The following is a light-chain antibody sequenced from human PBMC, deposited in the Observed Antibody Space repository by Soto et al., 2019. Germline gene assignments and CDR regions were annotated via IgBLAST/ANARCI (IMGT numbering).Light chain of an antibody. CDR1: SSDVGYYNY. CDR3: SSYTTSSTQV. Sequence: QSALTQPASVSGSPGQSITISCTGTSSDVGYYNYVSWYQHHPGKVPKLMIYEVSNRPSGVSSRFCGTKSGNTASLTISGLQAEDEADYYCSSYTTSSTQVFGGGTKLTVL. V-gene: IGLV2-14*01. CDR2: EVS. J-gene: IGLJ3*02.